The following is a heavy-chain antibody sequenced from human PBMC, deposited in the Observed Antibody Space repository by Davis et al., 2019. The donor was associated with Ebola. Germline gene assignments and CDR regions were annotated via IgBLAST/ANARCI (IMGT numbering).Heavy chain of an antibody. Sequence: GESLKISCAASGFTFSNFGMHWVRQAPGKGLEWVAFISYDGINEYYVESARGRFTISRDNSKNTLNLQANTLRVEDTAVYYCATDGSHYFDSSGYYPDYWGQGTLVTVSS. V-gene: IGHV3-30*03. CDR3: ATDGSHYFDSSGYYPDY. CDR2: ISYDGINE. CDR1: GFTFSNFG. J-gene: IGHJ4*02. D-gene: IGHD3-22*01.